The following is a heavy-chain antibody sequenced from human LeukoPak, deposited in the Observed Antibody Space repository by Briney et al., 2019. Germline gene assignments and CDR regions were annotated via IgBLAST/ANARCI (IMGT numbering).Heavy chain of an antibody. CDR1: GYTFTSYD. CDR3: ARLGVTIFGAIAFDY. D-gene: IGHD3-3*01. CDR2: MNPNSGNT. Sequence: ASVKVSCKASGYTFTSYDINWVRQATGQGLEWMGWMNPNSGNTDYAQKFQGRVTMTRNTSISTAYMELSRLRSDDTAVYYCARLGVTIFGAIAFDYWGQGTLVTVSS. J-gene: IGHJ4*02. V-gene: IGHV1-8*01.